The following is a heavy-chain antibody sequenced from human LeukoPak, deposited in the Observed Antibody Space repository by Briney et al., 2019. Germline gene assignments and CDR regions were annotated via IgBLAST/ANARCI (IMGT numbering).Heavy chain of an antibody. J-gene: IGHJ6*02. CDR3: ARAEIRGGIAVARYGMDV. V-gene: IGHV4-34*01. CDR1: GGSTSNYY. Sequence: SETLSLTCTASGGSTSNYYWSWIRQPPGKGLEWIGEINHSGSTNYNPSLKSRVTISVDTSKNQFSLKLSSVTAADTAVYYCARAEIRGGIAVARYGMDVWGQGTTVTVSS. D-gene: IGHD6-19*01. CDR2: INHSGST.